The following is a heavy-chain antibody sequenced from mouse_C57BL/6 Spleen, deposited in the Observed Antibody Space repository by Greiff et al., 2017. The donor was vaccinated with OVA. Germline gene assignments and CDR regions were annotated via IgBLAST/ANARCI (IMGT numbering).Heavy chain of an antibody. CDR2: ISDGGSYT. D-gene: IGHD2-3*01. CDR1: GFTFSSYA. CDR3: ARKRGYDGYSFDY. V-gene: IGHV5-4*01. Sequence: EVQLVESGGGLVKPGGSLKLSCAASGFTFSSYAMSWVRQTPEKRLEWVATISDGGSYTYYPDNVKGRFTISRDNAKNNLYLQMSHLKSEDTAMYYCARKRGYDGYSFDYWGQGTTLTVSS. J-gene: IGHJ2*01.